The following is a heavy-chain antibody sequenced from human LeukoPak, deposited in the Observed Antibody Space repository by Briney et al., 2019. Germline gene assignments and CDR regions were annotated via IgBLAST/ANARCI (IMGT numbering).Heavy chain of an antibody. J-gene: IGHJ6*01. D-gene: IGHD2-2*01. CDR3: AREHRGRVVVPAAFSGMDV. CDR1: GFTFSNYW. CDR2: IKRNGSEK. Sequence: GGSLRLSCAASGFTFSNYWMSWVRQAPGKGLEWLATIKRNGSEKYYVDSVKGRFTISRDNAKNSLYLQMNSLRAEDTAVYYCAREHRGRVVVPAAFSGMDVWGQGTTVTVSS. V-gene: IGHV3-7*01.